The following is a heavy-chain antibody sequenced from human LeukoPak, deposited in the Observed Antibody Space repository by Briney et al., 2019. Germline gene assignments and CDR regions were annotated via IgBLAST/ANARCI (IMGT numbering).Heavy chain of an antibody. CDR1: GYTLTELS. D-gene: IGHD6-19*01. CDR3: ATISLYSSGWYNRYFQH. J-gene: IGHJ1*01. Sequence: ASVKVSCKVSGYTLTELSMHWVRQAPGKGLEWMAGFDPEDGETIYAQNFQGRVTMTEDTSTDTAYMALSSLRSEDTAVYYCATISLYSSGWYNRYFQHWGQGTLVTVSS. CDR2: FDPEDGET. V-gene: IGHV1-24*01.